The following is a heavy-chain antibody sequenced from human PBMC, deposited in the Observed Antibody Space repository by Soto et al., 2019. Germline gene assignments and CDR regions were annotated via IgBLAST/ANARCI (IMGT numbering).Heavy chain of an antibody. CDR1: SGSISSSNW. D-gene: IGHD6-13*01. Sequence: QVQLQESGPGLVKPSGTLSLTCAVSSGSISSSNWWSWVRQPPEKGLEWIGEIYHSGSTNYNPSLKSRVTISVDKSKNQFYLKLSSVTAADTAVYYCAGAIAAAGGFDYWGQGTLVTVSS. CDR3: AGAIAAAGGFDY. CDR2: IYHSGST. J-gene: IGHJ4*02. V-gene: IGHV4-4*02.